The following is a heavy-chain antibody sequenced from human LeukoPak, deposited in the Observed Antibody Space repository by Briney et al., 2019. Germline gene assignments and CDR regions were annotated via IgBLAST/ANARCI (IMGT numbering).Heavy chain of an antibody. V-gene: IGHV3-15*01. D-gene: IGHD5-24*01. J-gene: IGHJ4*02. CDR1: GFIFSKAW. CDR3: TTGNGYTFDN. CDR2: IKSKVNGETI. Sequence: PGGSLRLSRAGSGFIFSKAWLKWVRQAPGKGLEWVGQIKSKVNGETIDYAAAVKGRFTISRDDSKNTLYLQMNSLRSEDTALYYCTTGNGYTFDNWGQGTLVTVS.